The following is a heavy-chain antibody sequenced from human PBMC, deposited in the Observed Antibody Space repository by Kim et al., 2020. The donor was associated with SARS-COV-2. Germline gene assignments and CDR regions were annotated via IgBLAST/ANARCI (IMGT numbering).Heavy chain of an antibody. D-gene: IGHD4-17*01. Sequence: PTLTSRDTISVDTSKNQFSLKRSSVTAADTAVYYCARDRGGDYGVNWFDPWGQGTLVTVSS. CDR3: ARDRGGDYGVNWFDP. J-gene: IGHJ5*02. V-gene: IGHV4-59*01.